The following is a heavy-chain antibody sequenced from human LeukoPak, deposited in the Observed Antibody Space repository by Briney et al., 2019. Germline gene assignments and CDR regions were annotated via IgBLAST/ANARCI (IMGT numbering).Heavy chain of an antibody. J-gene: IGHJ4*02. CDR3: ARDEVRAGVDY. Sequence: SETLSLTCTGSGYSISSGYCWGWIRQPPGKGLEWIGSIYHSGSTYYNPSLKSRVTISVDTSKNQFSLKLSSVTAADTAVYYCARDEVRAGVDYWGQGTLVTVSS. V-gene: IGHV4-38-2*02. CDR1: GYSISSGYC. D-gene: IGHD3-10*01. CDR2: IYHSGST.